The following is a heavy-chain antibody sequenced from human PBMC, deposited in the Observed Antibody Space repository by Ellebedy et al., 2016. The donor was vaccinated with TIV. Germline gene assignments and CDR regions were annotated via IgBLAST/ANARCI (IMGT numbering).Heavy chain of an antibody. CDR1: GFTVSSNY. D-gene: IGHD1-26*01. CDR2: IYSGGST. V-gene: IGHV3-53*01. Sequence: GESLKISCAASGFTVSSNYMSWVRQAPGKGLEWVSVIYSGGSTYYADSVKGRFTISRDNSKNTLYLQMNSLRAEDTAVYYCARARELDYGMDVWGQGTTVTVSS. CDR3: ARARELDYGMDV. J-gene: IGHJ6*02.